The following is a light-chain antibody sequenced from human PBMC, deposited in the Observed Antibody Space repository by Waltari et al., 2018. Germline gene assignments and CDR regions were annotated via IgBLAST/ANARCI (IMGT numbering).Light chain of an antibody. Sequence: IPLTHTPSSLSASLGPRVTLPCRASQDVSSYLACYQQKPGKAPKVLIYAASGLKSGVPGRFRGSGSGTDFTLTISSLQPEDIATYYCEQANSDPFTFGGGTKVEIK. CDR3: EQANSDPFT. CDR1: QDVSSY. J-gene: IGKJ4*01. CDR2: AAS. V-gene: IGKV1-9*01.